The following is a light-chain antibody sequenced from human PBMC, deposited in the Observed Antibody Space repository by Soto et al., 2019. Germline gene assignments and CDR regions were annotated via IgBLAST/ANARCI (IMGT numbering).Light chain of an antibody. Sequence: QSALTQPASVSGSPGQSITISCTGTSSDVGYYNYVSWYQQHPGKAPKLMIYDVRNRTSGVSNRFSGSKSGNTASLTISGLQAEDEADYYCSSYTSSSTYVFGTGTKVTVL. J-gene: IGLJ1*01. CDR1: SSDVGYYNY. CDR3: SSYTSSSTYV. V-gene: IGLV2-14*03. CDR2: DVR.